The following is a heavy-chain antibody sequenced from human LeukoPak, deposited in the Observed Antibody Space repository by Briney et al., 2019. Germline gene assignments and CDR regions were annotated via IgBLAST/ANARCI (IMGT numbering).Heavy chain of an antibody. CDR1: GGSFSGYY. Sequence: SETLSLTCAVYGGSFSGYYWTWIRQTPEKGLEWIGEMNPSGSTNYNPSLKSRVTISVDTSKNQFPLELSSMTAADTAVYYCARGRQDVTMIVVVMTAVSYYLDVWGKGTTVTVS. CDR2: MNPSGST. CDR3: ARGRQDVTMIVVVMTAVSYYLDV. J-gene: IGHJ6*03. D-gene: IGHD3-22*01. V-gene: IGHV4-34*01.